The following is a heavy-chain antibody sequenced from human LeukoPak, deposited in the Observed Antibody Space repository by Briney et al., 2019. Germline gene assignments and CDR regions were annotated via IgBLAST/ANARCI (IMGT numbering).Heavy chain of an antibody. CDR2: ISAYNGNT. CDR1: GYTFTSYG. Sequence: GASVKVSCKASGYTFTSYGISWVRQAPGQGLEWMGWISAYNGNTNYAQKLQGRVTMTTDTSTSTAYMELRSLRSDDTAVYYCARVGAPTGDWEAFDIWGQGTMVTVSS. J-gene: IGHJ3*02. V-gene: IGHV1-18*01. CDR3: ARVGAPTGDWEAFDI. D-gene: IGHD2-21*02.